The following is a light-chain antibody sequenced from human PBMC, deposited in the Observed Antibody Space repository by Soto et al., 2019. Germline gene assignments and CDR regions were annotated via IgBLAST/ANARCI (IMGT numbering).Light chain of an antibody. CDR3: QYYYSAPET. CDR1: QGISSY. Sequence: DIQMTQSPSSLSASVGDRVTITCRASQGISSYLAWYQQKPGKVPKVLIYAASTLHSGVTSRFSGSGSGTEFTLTISNVKPEDVATYYSQYYYSAPETFGQGTKVEIK. J-gene: IGKJ1*01. V-gene: IGKV1-27*01. CDR2: AAS.